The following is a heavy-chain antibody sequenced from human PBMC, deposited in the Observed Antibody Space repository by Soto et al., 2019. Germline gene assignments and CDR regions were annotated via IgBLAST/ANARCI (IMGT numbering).Heavy chain of an antibody. CDR2: IWYDGSNK. Sequence: GGSLRLSCAASGFTFSSYGMHWVRQAPGKGLEWVAVIWYDGSNKYYADSVKGRFTISRDNSKNTLYLQMNSLRAEDTAVYYCAKDSWSGYYLGNDYYYCGMDVWGQGTTVTAP. V-gene: IGHV3-33*06. D-gene: IGHD3-3*01. CDR3: AKDSWSGYYLGNDYYYCGMDV. CDR1: GFTFSSYG. J-gene: IGHJ6*02.